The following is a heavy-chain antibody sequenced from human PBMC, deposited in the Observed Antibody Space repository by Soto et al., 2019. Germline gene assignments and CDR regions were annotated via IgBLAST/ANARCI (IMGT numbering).Heavy chain of an antibody. V-gene: IGHV4-39*02. CDR3: ARDHNGLDV. J-gene: IGHJ6*02. CDR1: GGSISSYY. Sequence: PSETLSLTCTVSGGSISSYYWSWIRQPPGKGLEWIGSIYYSGSTYYNPSLKSRVTISVDTSKNQFSLHLNSVTPEDTAVYYCARDHNGLDVWGQGTTVTVSS. CDR2: IYYSGST.